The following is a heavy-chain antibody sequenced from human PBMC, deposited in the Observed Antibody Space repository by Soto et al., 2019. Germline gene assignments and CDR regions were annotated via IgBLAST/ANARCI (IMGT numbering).Heavy chain of an antibody. CDR1: GFTFSSYA. D-gene: IGHD6-25*01. CDR3: ARDIRAARNYYYGMDV. V-gene: IGHV3-30-3*01. J-gene: IGHJ6*02. CDR2: ISYDGSNK. Sequence: GGSLRLSCAASGFTFSSYAMHWVRQAPGKGLEWVAVISYDGSNKYYADSVKGRFTISRDNSKNTLYLQMNSLRAEDTAVYYCARDIRAARNYYYGMDVWGQGTTVTVSS.